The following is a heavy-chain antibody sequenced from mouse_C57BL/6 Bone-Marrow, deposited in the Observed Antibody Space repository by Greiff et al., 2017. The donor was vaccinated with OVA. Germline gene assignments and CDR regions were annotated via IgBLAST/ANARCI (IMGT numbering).Heavy chain of an antibody. CDR1: GYTFTSYW. J-gene: IGHJ4*01. V-gene: IGHV1-55*01. CDR3: ARDSSGYPYAMDY. D-gene: IGHD3-2*02. Sequence: VKLQQPGAELVKPGASVKMSCKASGYTFTSYWITWVKQRPGQGLEWIGDIYPGSGSTNYNEKFKSKATLTVDTSSSTAYMQLSSLTSEDSAVYYCARDSSGYPYAMDYWGQGTSVTVSS. CDR2: IYPGSGST.